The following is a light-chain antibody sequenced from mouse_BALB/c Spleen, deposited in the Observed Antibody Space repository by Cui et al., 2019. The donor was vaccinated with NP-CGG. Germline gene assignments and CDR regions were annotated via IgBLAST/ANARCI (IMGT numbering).Light chain of an antibody. Sequence: QPVVTQESALTTSPGETVTLTCRSSTGTVTTINYANWVQEKPDHLFTGLIGGTNNRAPGVPARFSGSLIGDKAALTITGAQTEDEGKYYWVLWYSNHWVFGGGTKVTVL. CDR3: VLWYSNHWV. CDR1: TGTVTTINY. J-gene: IGLJ1*01. CDR2: GTN. V-gene: IGLV1*01.